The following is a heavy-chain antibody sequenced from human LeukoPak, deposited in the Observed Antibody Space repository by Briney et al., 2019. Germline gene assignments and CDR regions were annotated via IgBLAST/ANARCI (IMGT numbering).Heavy chain of an antibody. J-gene: IGHJ4*02. CDR3: ARHFCSSTSCYAFDY. CDR1: GFTVSTNY. Sequence: PGGSLRFSCAASGFTVSTNYMSWVRQAPGKGLEWVSVIYRGGSTYYADSVKGRFTISRHNSNNTVYLQMNILRAEDTAVYYCARHFCSSTSCYAFDYWGQGTLVTVSS. CDR2: IYRGGST. V-gene: IGHV3-53*04. D-gene: IGHD2-2*01.